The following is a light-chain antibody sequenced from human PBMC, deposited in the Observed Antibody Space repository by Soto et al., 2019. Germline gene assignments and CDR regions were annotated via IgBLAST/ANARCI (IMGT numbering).Light chain of an antibody. Sequence: QSALTQTASVSGSPGQSITISCTGTTSDVGGYNYVSWYQQHPGEAPKLIIYEVINRPSGISNRFSGSKSGNTASLTISGHQSDVYVDYYCCSYSRTSTLVLFGGETKLSVL. CDR3: CSYSRTSTLVL. CDR1: TSDVGGYNY. V-gene: IGLV2-14*01. CDR2: EVI. J-gene: IGLJ2*01.